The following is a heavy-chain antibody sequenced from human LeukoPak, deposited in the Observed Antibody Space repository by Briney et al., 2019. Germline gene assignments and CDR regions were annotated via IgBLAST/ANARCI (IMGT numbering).Heavy chain of an antibody. V-gene: IGHV3-23*01. Sequence: GGSLRLSCAASGFTFSSYAMSWVRPATGKGLEWVSVISGSGGTTYSADSVRGRFTISRDNSKNTLYLQMNSLRAEDTAAYYCARERGNNGGNTNGYFDYWGQGTLVTVSS. J-gene: IGHJ4*02. CDR1: GFTFSSYA. D-gene: IGHD4-23*01. CDR3: ARERGNNGGNTNGYFDY. CDR2: ISGSGGTT.